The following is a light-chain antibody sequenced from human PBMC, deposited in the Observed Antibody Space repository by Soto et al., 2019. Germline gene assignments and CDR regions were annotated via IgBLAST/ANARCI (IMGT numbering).Light chain of an antibody. Sequence: EIVMTQSPATLSVSPWERATLSCMASQSVSSNLAWYQHKPGQAPRLLISGASTRATGIPARFSGSGSGTEFTLTISSLQSEDFAVYYCQQYNNWPITFGQGTRLEIK. V-gene: IGKV3-15*01. CDR1: QSVSSN. CDR3: QQYNNWPIT. J-gene: IGKJ5*01. CDR2: GAS.